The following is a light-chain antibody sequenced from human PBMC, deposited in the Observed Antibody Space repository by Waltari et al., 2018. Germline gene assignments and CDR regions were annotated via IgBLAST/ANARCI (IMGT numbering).Light chain of an antibody. V-gene: IGKV2-28*01. Sequence: DIVMTQSPLSLPVTPGEPASISCRSSQSLLHSNGYNYLDWYLQKPGQSPQLLLYLGAKRSSGFPDRLSGSGSGTDFTLKISRVEAEDVGVYYCMQALQTPDTFGQGTRLEIK. CDR2: LGA. CDR1: QSLLHSNGYNY. J-gene: IGKJ5*01. CDR3: MQALQTPDT.